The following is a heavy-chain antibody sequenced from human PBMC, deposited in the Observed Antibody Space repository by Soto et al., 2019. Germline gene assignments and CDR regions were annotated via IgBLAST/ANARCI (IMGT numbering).Heavy chain of an antibody. D-gene: IGHD4-17*01. J-gene: IGHJ6*02. CDR2: INPNSGGT. V-gene: IGHV1-2*02. CDR1: GYTFTGYY. Sequence: ASVKVSCKASGYTFTGYYMHWVRQAPGQGLEWMGWINPNSGGTNYAQKFQGRVTMTRDTSISTAYMELSRLRSDDTAVHYCASLDYPYYYYGMDVWGQGTTVTVSS. CDR3: ASLDYPYYYYGMDV.